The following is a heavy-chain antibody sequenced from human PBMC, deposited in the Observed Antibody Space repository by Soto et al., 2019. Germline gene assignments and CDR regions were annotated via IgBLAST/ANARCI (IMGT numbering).Heavy chain of an antibody. CDR3: ARDLWETPERDADY. Sequence: EVQLVESGGDLVQPGGSLRLSCAASGFTFSTYGMNWVRQAPGRGLEWVSYIGGNGDSIYYADSVKGRFIISRDNAKNSLHLQMNSLRDEDTAVYYCARDLWETPERDADYWGQGTLVTVSS. D-gene: IGHD1-26*01. J-gene: IGHJ4*02. V-gene: IGHV3-48*02. CDR1: GFTFSTYG. CDR2: IGGNGDSI.